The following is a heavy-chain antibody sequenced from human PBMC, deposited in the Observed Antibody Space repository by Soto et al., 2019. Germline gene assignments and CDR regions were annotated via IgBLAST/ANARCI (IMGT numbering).Heavy chain of an antibody. CDR1: GFTFSTYA. V-gene: IGHV3-23*01. Sequence: LGGSLRLSCAASGFTFSTYAMTWVRQAPGKGLEWVSEISGSGGSTHYADSVKGRFTISRDNSKNTLYLQMNSLRAEDTAVYYCAKDPNWGYYFDYWGQGTLVTVSS. CDR2: ISGSGGST. J-gene: IGHJ4*02. CDR3: AKDPNWGYYFDY. D-gene: IGHD7-27*01.